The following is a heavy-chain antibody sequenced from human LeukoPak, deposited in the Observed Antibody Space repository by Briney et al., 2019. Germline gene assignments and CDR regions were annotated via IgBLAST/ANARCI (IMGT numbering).Heavy chain of an antibody. Sequence: SQTLSLTCAISGDSVSSSSVAWNWIRQSPSRGLEWLGRTYYWSKWYNDYAVSVKGRITTNPDTSKNHFSLHLNSVTPEDTAVYYCARGKMATGLDYWGQGTLVTVSS. CDR2: TYYWSKWYN. V-gene: IGHV6-1*01. CDR3: ARGKMATGLDY. D-gene: IGHD2-8*01. CDR1: GDSVSSSSVA. J-gene: IGHJ4*02.